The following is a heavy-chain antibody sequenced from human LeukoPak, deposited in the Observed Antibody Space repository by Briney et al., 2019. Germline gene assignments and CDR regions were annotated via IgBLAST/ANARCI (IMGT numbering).Heavy chain of an antibody. V-gene: IGHV3-7*01. J-gene: IGHJ3*02. Sequence: GGSLRLSCAASGFTFSSHWMTWVRQALGKGLEWVATIKQDGNEKHYVDSVKGRFTISRDNAKNSLYLQMNSLRAEDTAVYYCARDRGGDDAFDIWGQGTMVTVSS. D-gene: IGHD3-10*01. CDR3: ARDRGGDDAFDI. CDR2: IKQDGNEK. CDR1: GFTFSSHW.